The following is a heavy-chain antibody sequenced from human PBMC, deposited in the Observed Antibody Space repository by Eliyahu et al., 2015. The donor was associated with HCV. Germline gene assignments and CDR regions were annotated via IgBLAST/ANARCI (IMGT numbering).Heavy chain of an antibody. J-gene: IGHJ4*02. CDR3: ARDFGRSGSPHPNYYFDY. D-gene: IGHD3/OR15-3a*01. CDR2: INPSGGST. V-gene: IGHV1-46*03. CDR1: GYTFTSYY. Sequence: QVQLVQSGAEVKKPGASVKVSCKASGYTFTSYYIPWVRQAPGQGLEWMGIINPSGGSTSYAQKFQGRVTMTRDTSTSTVYMELSSLRSEDTAVYYCARDFGRSGSPHPNYYFDYWGQGTLVTVSS.